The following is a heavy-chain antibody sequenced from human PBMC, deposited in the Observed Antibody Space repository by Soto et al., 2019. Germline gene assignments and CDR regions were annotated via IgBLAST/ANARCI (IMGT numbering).Heavy chain of an antibody. CDR3: TGGLISYSGSGSYYEVVRSPGDYYYGMDV. Sequence: GGSLRLSCTASGFTFGDYSMSWFLQSPGKGLEWVSFISSKAYGGTTEYAASVKGRFTISRDDSKXIAYLQMNSLKTEDTAVYYCTGGLISYSGSGSYYEVVRSPGDYYYGMDVWGQGTTVTV. D-gene: IGHD3-10*01. V-gene: IGHV3-49*03. CDR2: ISSKAYGGTT. J-gene: IGHJ6*02. CDR1: GFTFGDYS.